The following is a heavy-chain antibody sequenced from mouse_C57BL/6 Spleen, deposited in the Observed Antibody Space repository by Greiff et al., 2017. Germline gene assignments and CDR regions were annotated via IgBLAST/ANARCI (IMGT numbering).Heavy chain of an antibody. J-gene: IGHJ4*01. CDR3: GRITGKGAMDY. D-gene: IGHD1-3*01. Sequence: EVQGVESGGGLVKPGGSLKLSCAASGFTFRDYGMNWVRQAPEKGLEWVAVISSASSTIYYADTVKGRFPISRDNAKNTLFLQMTSLRSEDTAMYYCGRITGKGAMDYWGQGTSVTVSS. CDR1: GFTFRDYG. V-gene: IGHV5-17*01. CDR2: ISSASSTI.